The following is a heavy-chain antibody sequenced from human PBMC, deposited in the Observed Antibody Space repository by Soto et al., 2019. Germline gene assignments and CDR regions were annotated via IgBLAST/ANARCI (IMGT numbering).Heavy chain of an antibody. CDR3: ESGSAPDVDY. Sequence: QVPLVQSGAEVKKPGSSVKVSCKASGGSFSKYSISWIRQAPGQGLEWMGRIIPYLGVITYAQKFKGRVTISADEYTGTGHMELNSLGSEDTATYFCESGSAPDVDYWGQGSLITVS. CDR1: GGSFSKYS. CDR2: IIPYLGVI. V-gene: IGHV1-69*02. D-gene: IGHD3-10*01. J-gene: IGHJ4*02.